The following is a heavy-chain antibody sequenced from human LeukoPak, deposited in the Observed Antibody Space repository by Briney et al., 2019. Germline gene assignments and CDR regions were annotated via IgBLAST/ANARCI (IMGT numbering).Heavy chain of an antibody. CDR2: MNPNSGNT. J-gene: IGHJ5*02. CDR1: GYTFTSYD. CDR3: ARVFCSSTSCYVWFDP. V-gene: IGHV1-8*01. Sequence: ASVKVSCKASGYTFTSYDVNCVRQATGQGLEWMGWMNPNSGNTGYAQKFQGRVTMTRNTSISTAYMELSSLRSEDTAVYYCARVFCSSTSCYVWFDPWGQGTLVTVSS. D-gene: IGHD2-2*01.